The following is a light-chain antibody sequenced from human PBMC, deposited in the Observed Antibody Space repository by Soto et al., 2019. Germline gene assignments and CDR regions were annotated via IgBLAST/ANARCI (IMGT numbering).Light chain of an antibody. CDR2: DAS. V-gene: IGKV1-27*01. Sequence: DIQMTQSPSSLSASVGDRFTITWQASQDISNYLNWYQQKPGKAPKLLIYDASTLQPGVPSRFSGSGSGTDFTLNINSLQPEDIATYYCQRYNNGRTFGQGTKVDIK. J-gene: IGKJ1*01. CDR3: QRYNNGRT. CDR1: QDISNY.